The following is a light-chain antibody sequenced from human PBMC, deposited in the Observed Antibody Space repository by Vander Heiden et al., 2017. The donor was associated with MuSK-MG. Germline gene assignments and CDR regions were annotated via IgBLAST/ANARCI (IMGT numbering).Light chain of an antibody. J-gene: IGLJ2*01. Sequence: QSALTQPRSVSGSPGQSVTISCTGTSSDVGGYNYVSWYRQRPGKAPKLMSYDVSKRPSGVPDRFSGSKSGNTASLTISGLQAEDEADYDCCSYAGSYTFMVFGGGTKLTVL. CDR3: CSYAGSYTFMV. CDR1: SSDVGGYNY. CDR2: DVS. V-gene: IGLV2-11*01.